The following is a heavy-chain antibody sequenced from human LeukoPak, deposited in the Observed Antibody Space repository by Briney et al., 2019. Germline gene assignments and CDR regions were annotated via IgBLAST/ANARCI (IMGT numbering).Heavy chain of an antibody. Sequence: SETLSLTCAVYGGSFSGYYWSWIRQPPGKGLEWIGEINHSGSTNYNPSLKSRVTISVDTSKNQFSLKLSSVTAADTAVYYRARGRIAVAGAYLYWGQGTLVTVSS. CDR2: INHSGST. CDR3: ARGRIAVAGAYLY. D-gene: IGHD6-19*01. V-gene: IGHV4-34*01. CDR1: GGSFSGYY. J-gene: IGHJ4*02.